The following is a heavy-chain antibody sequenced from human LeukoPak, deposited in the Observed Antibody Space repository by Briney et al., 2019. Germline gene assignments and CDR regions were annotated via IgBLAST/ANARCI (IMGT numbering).Heavy chain of an antibody. D-gene: IGHD3-10*01. CDR3: AKRGVVIRGILVIGYHQEAYHYDF. CDR1: GISLSNYA. CDR2: ISERGGST. V-gene: IGHV3-23*01. Sequence: GGSLRLSCVVSGISLSNYAMTWVRQAPGKGLEWVSYISERGGSTTYADSVKGRFTISRDTSLNTLYLQMNNLRAEDTAVYFCAKRGVVIRGILVIGYHQEAYHYDFWGQGVLVTVTS. J-gene: IGHJ4*02.